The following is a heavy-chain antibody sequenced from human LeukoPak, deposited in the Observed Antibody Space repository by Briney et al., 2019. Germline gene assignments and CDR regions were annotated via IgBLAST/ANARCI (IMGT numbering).Heavy chain of an antibody. CDR3: ARDRGVRGVIDY. CDR1: GFAFSDYY. Sequence: GGSLRLSCAATGFAFSDYYMSWIRQAPGKGLEWVSYISPTSTYTNYADSVKGRFTISRDNAKNSVSLQMDSLRAEDTAVYYCARDRGVRGVIDYWGQGTLVTVSS. D-gene: IGHD3-10*01. J-gene: IGHJ4*02. CDR2: ISPTSTYT. V-gene: IGHV3-11*06.